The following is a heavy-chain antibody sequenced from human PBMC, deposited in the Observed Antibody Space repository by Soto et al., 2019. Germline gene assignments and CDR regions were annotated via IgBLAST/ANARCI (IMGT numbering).Heavy chain of an antibody. Sequence: PGGSQRLSCAASGFTFSSYGMSWVRQAPGKGLEWVANIKQDGSEKYYVDSVKGRFTISRDNAENSLYLQMNSLRAEDTAVYYCAREGFLRGVQGYDFWSGYYTDYYYYMDVWGKGTTVTVSS. CDR1: GFTFSSYG. CDR3: AREGFLRGVQGYDFWSGYYTDYYYYMDV. V-gene: IGHV3-7*01. D-gene: IGHD3-3*01. CDR2: IKQDGSEK. J-gene: IGHJ6*03.